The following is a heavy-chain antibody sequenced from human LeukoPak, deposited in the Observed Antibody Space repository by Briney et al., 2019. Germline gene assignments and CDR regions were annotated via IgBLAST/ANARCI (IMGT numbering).Heavy chain of an antibody. CDR2: ISWNSGSI. J-gene: IGHJ2*01. V-gene: IGHV3-9*01. CDR3: AKGYSSSDPIDL. CDR1: GFTFDDYA. Sequence: GGSLRLSCAASGFTFDDYAMHWVRQAPGKGLEWVSGISWNSGSIGYADSVKGRFTISRDNAKNSLYLQMNSLRAEDTALYYCAKGYSSSDPIDLWGRGTLVTVSS. D-gene: IGHD6-13*01.